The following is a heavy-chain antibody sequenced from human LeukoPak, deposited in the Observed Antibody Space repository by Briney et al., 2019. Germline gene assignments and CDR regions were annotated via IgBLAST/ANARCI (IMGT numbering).Heavy chain of an antibody. CDR2: IYSGGST. CDR3: AKSGQYYYYYGMDV. V-gene: IGHV3-66*01. D-gene: IGHD1-14*01. Sequence: GGSLRLSCAASGFTVSSNYMSRVRQAPGKGLEWVSVIYSGGSTYYADSVKGRFTISRDNSKNTLYLQMNSLRAEDTAVYYCAKSGQYYYYYGMDVWGQGTTVTVSS. J-gene: IGHJ6*02. CDR1: GFTVSSNY.